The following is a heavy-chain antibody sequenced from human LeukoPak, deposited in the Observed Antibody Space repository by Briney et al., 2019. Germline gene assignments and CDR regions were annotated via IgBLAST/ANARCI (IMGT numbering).Heavy chain of an antibody. V-gene: IGHV1-18*01. J-gene: IGHJ4*02. CDR2: ISAYNGNT. D-gene: IGHD3-22*01. Sequence: ASVKVSCKASGYTFTSYGISWVRQAPGQGLEWVGWISAYNGNTNYAQKLQGRVTMTTDTSTSTAYMELRSLRSDDTAVYYCASLTYYYDSSGYYFDYWGQGTLVTVSS. CDR1: GYTFTSYG. CDR3: ASLTYYYDSSGYYFDY.